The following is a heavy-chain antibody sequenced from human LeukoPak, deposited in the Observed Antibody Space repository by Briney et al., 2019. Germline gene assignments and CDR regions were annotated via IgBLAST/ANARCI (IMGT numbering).Heavy chain of an antibody. CDR2: INPNSGGT. CDR3: ARVHLGITMVRGVSNWFDP. V-gene: IGHV1-2*02. J-gene: IGHJ5*02. CDR1: GYTFTGYY. Sequence: ASVKVSCKASGYTFTGYYMHWVRQAPGQGLEWMGWINPNSGGTNYAQKFQGRVTMTRDTSISTAYMELSRLRSDDTAVYYCARVHLGITMVRGVSNWFDPWGQGTLVTVPS. D-gene: IGHD3-10*01.